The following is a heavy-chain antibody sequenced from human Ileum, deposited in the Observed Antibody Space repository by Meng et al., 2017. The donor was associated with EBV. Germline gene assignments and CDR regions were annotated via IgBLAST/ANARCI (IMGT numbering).Heavy chain of an antibody. CDR1: GYTFTNYY. Sequence: QVQLVQSGAAVTKPGASVMVSCKSSGYTFTNYYMHWVRQTAGQGLEWMGIINTRVGYTSHSPKFQDIITMTRDTSTSTVHMEVSSLRSADTAVYYCARSSLVFFFFYYWGQGTLVTVSS. CDR2: INTRVGYT. D-gene: IGHD3-3*01. V-gene: IGHV1-46*01. J-gene: IGHJ4*02. CDR3: ARSSLVFFFFYY.